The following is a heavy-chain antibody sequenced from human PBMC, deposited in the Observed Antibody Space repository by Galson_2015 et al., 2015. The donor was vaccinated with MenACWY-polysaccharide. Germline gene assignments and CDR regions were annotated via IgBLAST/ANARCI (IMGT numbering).Heavy chain of an antibody. CDR2: ISWNSGNI. D-gene: IGHD6-6*01. V-gene: IGHV3-9*01. J-gene: IGHJ6*02. CDR1: GLTFDDYA. Sequence: SLRLSCAASGLTFDDYAMHWVRQAPGKGLEWVSGISWNSGNIGYADSAKGRFTISRDNANNSLYLQMNSLRAEDTALYYCAKDIKEYSRSSGYYYYYGMDVSCQGTTVTVSS. CDR3: AKDIKEYSRSSGYYYYYGMDV.